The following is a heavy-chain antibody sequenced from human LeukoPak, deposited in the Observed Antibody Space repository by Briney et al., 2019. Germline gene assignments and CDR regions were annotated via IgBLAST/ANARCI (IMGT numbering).Heavy chain of an antibody. CDR1: GFTVSSNH. V-gene: IGHV3-66*01. Sequence: PGGSLRLSCAASGFTVSSNHMSWVRQAPGKGLEWVSMIYLGGNTYYADSVKGRFTISRDNSKNTLYLQMSRLRAEDTAVYYCARDRGSGWYDYWGQGTLVTVSS. CDR2: IYLGGNT. D-gene: IGHD6-19*01. J-gene: IGHJ4*02. CDR3: ARDRGSGWYDY.